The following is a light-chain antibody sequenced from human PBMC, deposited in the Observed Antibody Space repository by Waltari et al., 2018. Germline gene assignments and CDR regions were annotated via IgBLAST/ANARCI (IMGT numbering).Light chain of an antibody. CDR2: GAF. V-gene: IGKV3-20*01. Sequence: EIVLTQSPGTLSLSPGERATLSCRASQRISSSYLAWYQQKPGQAPRLLIYGAFSRATGIPDRFSGSGSGTDFTLTISRLEPEDFAVYYCQQYGSSPPLYTFGQGTRLDIK. J-gene: IGKJ2*01. CDR3: QQYGSSPPLYT. CDR1: QRISSSY.